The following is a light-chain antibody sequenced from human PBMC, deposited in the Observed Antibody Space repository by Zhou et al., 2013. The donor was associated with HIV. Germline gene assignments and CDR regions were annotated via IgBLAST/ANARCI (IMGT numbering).Light chain of an antibody. Sequence: IVLTQSPGTLSLSPGERATLFCRASQSVSSSYLAWYQQKPGQAPRLLIYGASSSATGIPDRFSGSGSGTDFTLTISNLEPEDFAVYYCQQRTNWPPITFGQGTRLDIK. V-gene: IGKV3D-20*02. CDR2: GAS. CDR3: QQRTNWPPIT. CDR1: QSVSSSY. J-gene: IGKJ5*01.